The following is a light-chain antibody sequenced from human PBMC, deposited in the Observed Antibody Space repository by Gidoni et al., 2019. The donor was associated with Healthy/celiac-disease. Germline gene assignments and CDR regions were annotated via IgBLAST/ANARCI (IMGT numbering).Light chain of an antibody. CDR2: EAS. J-gene: IGKJ1*01. V-gene: IGKV1D-13*01. Sequence: AIQLTQSPPSLSASVGDRVTIPCRASQGISSALAWYQQKPGKAPKLLIYEASSLESGVPSRFSGSGSGTDFTLTISSLQPEEFATYYCQQFNNYLWTFGQGTKVEIK. CDR1: QGISSA. CDR3: QQFNNYLWT.